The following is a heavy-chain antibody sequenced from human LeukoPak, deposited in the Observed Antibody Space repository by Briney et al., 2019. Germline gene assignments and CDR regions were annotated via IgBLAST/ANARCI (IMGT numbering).Heavy chain of an antibody. CDR1: GFSFISYW. CDR3: AKVQLGGSVGSSSLDY. CDR2: ISYDGSNK. V-gene: IGHV3-30*18. Sequence: GGSLRLSCAASGFSFISYWMSWVRQAPGKGLEWVAVISYDGSNKYYADSVKGRFTISRDNSKNTLYLQMNSLRAEDTAVYYCAKVQLGGSVGSSSLDYWGQGTLVTASS. J-gene: IGHJ4*02. D-gene: IGHD6-13*01.